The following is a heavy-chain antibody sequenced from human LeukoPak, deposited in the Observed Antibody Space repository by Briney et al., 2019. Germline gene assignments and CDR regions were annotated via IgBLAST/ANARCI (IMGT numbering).Heavy chain of an antibody. CDR3: ARDDFSTYPGLNYFDY. Sequence: ASVKVSCKASGYTFTHYAVHWVRQAPGQRLEWMGWTNVGNDYTESSQKFQDRLTITSDTTATTVYMELSSLRSEDAAVYYCARDDFSTYPGLNYFDYWGQGSLVTVSS. J-gene: IGHJ4*02. D-gene: IGHD4-11*01. CDR2: TNVGNDYT. CDR1: GYTFTHYA. V-gene: IGHV1-3*01.